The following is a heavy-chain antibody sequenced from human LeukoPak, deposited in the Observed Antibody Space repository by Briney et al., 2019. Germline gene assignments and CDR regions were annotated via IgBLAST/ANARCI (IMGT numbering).Heavy chain of an antibody. CDR2: IGTAGDT. CDR3: ARGGWGAVAGTFDY. CDR1: GFTFSSYD. Sequence: PGGSLRLSCAASGFTFSSYDMHWVRQATGKGLEWVSAIGTAGDTYYPGSVKGRFTISRENAKNSLYLQMNSLRAEDTAVYYCARGGWGAVAGTFDYWGQGTLVTVSS. V-gene: IGHV3-13*01. J-gene: IGHJ4*02. D-gene: IGHD6-13*01.